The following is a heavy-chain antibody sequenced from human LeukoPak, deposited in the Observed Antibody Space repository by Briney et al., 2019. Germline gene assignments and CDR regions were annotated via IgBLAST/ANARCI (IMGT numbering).Heavy chain of an antibody. Sequence: ASVKVSCKVSGYTLTELSMHWVRQAPGKGLEGMGGFDPEDGETIYAQKFQGRVTMTEDTSTDTAYMELSSLRSEDTAVYYCATASRYNHFYYYYMDVWGKGTTVTVSS. V-gene: IGHV1-24*01. CDR2: FDPEDGET. CDR3: ATASRYNHFYYYYMDV. CDR1: GYTLTELS. J-gene: IGHJ6*03. D-gene: IGHD1-14*01.